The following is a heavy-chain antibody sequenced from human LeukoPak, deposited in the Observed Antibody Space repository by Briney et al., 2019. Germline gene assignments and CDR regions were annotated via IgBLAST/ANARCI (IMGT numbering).Heavy chain of an antibody. CDR2: ISASGGST. Sequence: LSLTCTVSGGSISSSTYYWGWIRQPPGKGLEWVSTISASGGSTYYADSVKGRFTISRDNSKNTLYLQMNSLRAEDTAVYYCAKARPMIQLFGRSSLGPLDYWGQGTLVTVSS. CDR3: AKARPMIQLFGRSSLGPLDY. V-gene: IGHV3-23*01. J-gene: IGHJ4*02. D-gene: IGHD1-1*01. CDR1: GGSISSSTYY.